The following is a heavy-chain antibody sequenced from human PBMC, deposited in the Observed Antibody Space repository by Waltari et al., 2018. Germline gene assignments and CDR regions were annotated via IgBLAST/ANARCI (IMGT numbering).Heavy chain of an antibody. J-gene: IGHJ4*02. CDR3: AKAQGSRMFDY. D-gene: IGHD6-13*01. Sequence: EVQLLESGGGLVQPGGSLRLSCAASGFTFSSYAMRWVRQAPGKGLEWVSVIYSGGSTYYADSVKGRFTISRDNSKNTLYLQMNSLRAEDTAVYYCAKAQGSRMFDYWGQGTLVTVSS. V-gene: IGHV3-23*03. CDR2: IYSGGST. CDR1: GFTFSSYA.